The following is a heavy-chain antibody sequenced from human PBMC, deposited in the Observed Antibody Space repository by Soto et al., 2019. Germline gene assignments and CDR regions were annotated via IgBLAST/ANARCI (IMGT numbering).Heavy chain of an antibody. V-gene: IGHV3-23*01. Sequence: EVQLLESGGGLVQPGGSLRLSCAASGFTFSSYAMSWVRQAPGKGLEWVSAISGSGGSTYYADSVKGRFTISRDNSKNTLYLQMNSLRAEDTAVYYCAKDRRGPYQLLFKYYYYYYMDVWGKGTTVTVSS. CDR3: AKDRRGPYQLLFKYYYYYYMDV. CDR1: GFTFSSYA. J-gene: IGHJ6*03. D-gene: IGHD2-2*01. CDR2: ISGSGGST.